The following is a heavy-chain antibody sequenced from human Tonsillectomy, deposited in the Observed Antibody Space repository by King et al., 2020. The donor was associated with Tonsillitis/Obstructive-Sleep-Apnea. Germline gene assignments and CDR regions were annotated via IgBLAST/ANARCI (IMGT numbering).Heavy chain of an antibody. CDR3: AKDEMKLCSSTSCYLIEY. D-gene: IGHD2-2*01. CDR2: TSYDGSNK. Sequence: VQLVESGGGVVQPGRSLRLSCAASGFNFDTYGMHWVRQAPGKGLEWLAVTSYDGSNKYYADSVKGRFTISRDNSKNTFYLQMSSLGTEDTAVYYCAKDEMKLCSSTSCYLIEYWGQGTLVTVSS. CDR1: GFNFDTYG. V-gene: IGHV3-30*18. J-gene: IGHJ4*02.